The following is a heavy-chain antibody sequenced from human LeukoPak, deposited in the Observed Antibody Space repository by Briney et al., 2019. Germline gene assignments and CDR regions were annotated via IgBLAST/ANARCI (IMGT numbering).Heavy chain of an antibody. CDR1: GFTFSSYE. D-gene: IGHD1-7*01. V-gene: IGHV3-48*03. CDR2: ISSTGSTI. Sequence: PGGSLRLSSAASGFTFSSYEMNWVRQAPGKGLEWVSYISSTGSTIYYADSVKGQFTISRDNARNSLYLQMNSLRAEDTAVYYCTRGNYIDFDYWGQGTLVTVSS. J-gene: IGHJ4*02. CDR3: TRGNYIDFDY.